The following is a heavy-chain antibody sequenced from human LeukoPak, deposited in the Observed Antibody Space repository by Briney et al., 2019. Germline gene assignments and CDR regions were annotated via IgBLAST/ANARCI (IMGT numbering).Heavy chain of an antibody. V-gene: IGHV4-61*02. CDR1: GGSISSGSYY. CDR2: IYTSGCT. CDR3: AREGAARNFDY. J-gene: IGHJ4*02. D-gene: IGHD6-6*01. Sequence: SQTPSLTCTVSGGSISSGSYYWSWIRQPAGKGLEWIGRIYTSGCTNYNPSLKSRVSISLGTSQNQFSLKLSSVTAADTAVYYCAREGAARNFDYWGQGILVTVSS.